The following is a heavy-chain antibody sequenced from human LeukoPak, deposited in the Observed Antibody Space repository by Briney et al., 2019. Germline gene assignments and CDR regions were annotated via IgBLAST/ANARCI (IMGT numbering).Heavy chain of an antibody. V-gene: IGHV3-7*01. Sequence: GGSLRLSCAASGFTFSSSWMSWVCQAPGKGLEWVSNIKQDGSDRNYVDSVKGRFIISRDNAKNSLYLQMNNVRAEDTAVYYCARDSPIVGATGGCDYWGQGTLVTVSS. CDR2: IKQDGSDR. CDR3: ARDSPIVGATGGCDY. J-gene: IGHJ4*02. CDR1: GFTFSSSW. D-gene: IGHD1-26*01.